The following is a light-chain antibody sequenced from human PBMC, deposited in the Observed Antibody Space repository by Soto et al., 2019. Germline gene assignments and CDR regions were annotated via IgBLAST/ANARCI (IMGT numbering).Light chain of an antibody. CDR1: QSVSSN. CDR3: QQDNNWPLT. J-gene: IGKJ5*01. CDR2: GAS. Sequence: EIVLPLSPGTLSLSKGERANLSWRASQSVSSNLAWYQQKPGQAPRLLIYGASSRATGIPVRFSGSGSGTEFTLTISSLQSEDFAVYYCQQDNNWPLTFGQGTRLEIK. V-gene: IGKV3-15*01.